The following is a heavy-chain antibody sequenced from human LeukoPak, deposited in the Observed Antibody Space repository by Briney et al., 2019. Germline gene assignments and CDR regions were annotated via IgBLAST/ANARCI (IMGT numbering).Heavy chain of an antibody. CDR2: INPNSGGT. J-gene: IGHJ3*02. V-gene: IGHV1-2*02. D-gene: IGHD2-15*01. CDR1: GYTFTGYY. CDR3: ARDQDIVVVVAASDAFDI. Sequence: ASVKVSCKASGYTFTGYYMHWVRQAPGQGLEWMGWINPNSGGTNYAQKLQGRVTMTTDTSTSTAYMELRSLRSDDTAVYYCARDQDIVVVVAASDAFDIWGQGTMVTVSS.